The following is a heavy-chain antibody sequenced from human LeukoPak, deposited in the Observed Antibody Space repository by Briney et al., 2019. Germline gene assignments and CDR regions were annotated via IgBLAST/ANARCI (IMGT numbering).Heavy chain of an antibody. V-gene: IGHV3-23*01. D-gene: IGHD4-23*01. Sequence: GGSLRLSCTASGFIFSDYFMTWIRQAPGKGLEWVSVISGSGDDTYYADSVKGRFTISRDNSKNTLYLQMNSLRAEDTAVYYCAKRWFLGYWGQGTLVTVSS. CDR2: ISGSGDDT. CDR3: AKRWFLGY. CDR1: GFIFSDYF. J-gene: IGHJ4*02.